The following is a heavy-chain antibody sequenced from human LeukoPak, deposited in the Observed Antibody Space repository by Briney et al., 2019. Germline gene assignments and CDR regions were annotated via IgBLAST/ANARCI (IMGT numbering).Heavy chain of an antibody. CDR2: IYYSGST. Sequence: SETLSLTCTVSGGSISSSSYYWGWIRQPPGKGLEWIVSIYYSGSTYYNPSLKSRVTISVDTSKNQFSLKLSSVTAADTAVYYCARQPVNHGGSCYHDYWGQGTLVTVSS. CDR3: ARQPVNHGGSCYHDY. V-gene: IGHV4-39*01. J-gene: IGHJ4*02. CDR1: GGSISSSSYY. D-gene: IGHD2-15*01.